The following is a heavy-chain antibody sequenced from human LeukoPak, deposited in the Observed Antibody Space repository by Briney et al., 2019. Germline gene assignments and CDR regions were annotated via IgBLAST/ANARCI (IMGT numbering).Heavy chain of an antibody. V-gene: IGHV4-59*08. J-gene: IGHJ3*02. Sequence: SETLSLTCTVSGGSISSYYWSWIRQPPGKGLEWIGYIYYSGSTYYNPSLKSRVTISVDTSKNQFSLKLSSVTAADTAVYYCARRTTYYDFWSRDDAFDIWGQGTMVTVSS. CDR1: GGSISSYY. CDR2: IYYSGST. D-gene: IGHD3-3*01. CDR3: ARRTTYYDFWSRDDAFDI.